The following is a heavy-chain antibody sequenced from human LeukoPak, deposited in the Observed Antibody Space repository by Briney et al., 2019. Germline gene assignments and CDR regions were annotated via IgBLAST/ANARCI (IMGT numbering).Heavy chain of an antibody. V-gene: IGHV1-24*01. CDR3: ATAYYYDSSGLNGMDV. CDR2: FDPEDGET. Sequence: ASVKVSCKVSGYTLTELSMHWVRQAPGKGLEWMGGFDPEDGETIYAQKFQGRVTMTEDTSTDTAYMELSSLRSEGTAVYYCATAYYYDSSGLNGMDVWGQGTTVTVSS. CDR1: GYTLTELS. J-gene: IGHJ6*02. D-gene: IGHD3-22*01.